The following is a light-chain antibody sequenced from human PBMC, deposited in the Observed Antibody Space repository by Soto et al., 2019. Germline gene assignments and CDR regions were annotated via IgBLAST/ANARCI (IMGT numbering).Light chain of an antibody. V-gene: IGKV1-5*03. CDR2: EAS. CDR1: QNIRSR. CDR3: QQCHAYSLT. J-gene: IGKJ4*01. Sequence: DIQMTQSPSTLSASVGDRVTITCRASQNIRSRLAGYQQKPGKAPRLLIYEASILESGVPSRFSGRGSGTEFTLTITSLQPDDFATYYCQQCHAYSLTFGGGTKVEIK.